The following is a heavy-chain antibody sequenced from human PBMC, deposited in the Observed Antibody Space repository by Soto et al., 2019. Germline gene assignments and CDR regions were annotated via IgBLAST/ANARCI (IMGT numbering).Heavy chain of an antibody. CDR1: GGSINSSGYY. CDR2: IYYTGTA. V-gene: IGHV4-39*01. CDR3: ARQKRMLATPNYFDP. D-gene: IGHD1-26*01. J-gene: IGHJ5*02. Sequence: SETLSLTCTVSGGSINSSGYYWGWIRQPPGKGLEWIGAIYYTGTAYYNPSLESRVTISVDTSKNQFSLKLNSVTAADTAVFYCARQKRMLATPNYFDPWGQGTLVTVSS.